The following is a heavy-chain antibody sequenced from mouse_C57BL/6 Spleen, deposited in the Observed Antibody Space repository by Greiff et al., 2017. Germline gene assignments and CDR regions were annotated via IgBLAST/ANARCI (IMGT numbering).Heavy chain of an antibody. D-gene: IGHD1-1*02. CDR1: GFTFSDYG. CDR3: AGEGWGDYFDY. V-gene: IGHV5-17*01. Sequence: EVQLQESGGGLVKPGGSLKLSCAASGFTFSDYGMHWVRQAPEKGLEWVAYISSGSSTIYYADTVKGRFTISRDNAKNTLFLQMTSLRSEDTAMYYCAGEGWGDYFDYWGQGTTLTVSS. J-gene: IGHJ2*01. CDR2: ISSGSSTI.